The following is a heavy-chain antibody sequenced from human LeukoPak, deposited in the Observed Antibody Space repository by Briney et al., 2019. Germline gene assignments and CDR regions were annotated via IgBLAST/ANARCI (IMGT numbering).Heavy chain of an antibody. CDR3: TTGGSGWYGMLDY. Sequence: AGGSLRLSCAASGFTFSNAWMSWVRQAPGKGLEWVGRIKSKTDGGTTDYAAPVKGRFTISRDDSKNTLYLQMNSLKTEDTAVYYCTTGGSGWYGMLDYWGQGTLVTVSS. J-gene: IGHJ4*02. V-gene: IGHV3-15*01. CDR2: IKSKTDGGTT. CDR1: GFTFSNAW. D-gene: IGHD6-19*01.